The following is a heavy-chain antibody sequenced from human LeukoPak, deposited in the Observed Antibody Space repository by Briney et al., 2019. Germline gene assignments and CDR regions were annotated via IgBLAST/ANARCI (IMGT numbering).Heavy chain of an antibody. CDR1: GGSISSSSYY. J-gene: IGHJ4*02. CDR2: IYYSGST. D-gene: IGHD3-16*01. V-gene: IGHV4-39*01. CDR3: ARLIRAFWGVMIDY. Sequence: PSETLSLTCTVSGGSISSSSYYWGWIRQPPGKGLEWIGSIYYSGSTYYNPSLKSRVTISVDTSKNQFSLKLSSVTAPDTAVYYCARLIRAFWGVMIDYWGQGTLVTVSS.